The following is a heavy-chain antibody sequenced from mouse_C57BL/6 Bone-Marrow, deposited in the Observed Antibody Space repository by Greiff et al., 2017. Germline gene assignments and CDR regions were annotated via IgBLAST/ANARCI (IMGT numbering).Heavy chain of an antibody. CDR1: GFTFSSYT. CDR3: ASHDPFDY. J-gene: IGHJ2*01. Sequence: EVMLVQSGGGLVKPGGSLKLSCAASGFTFSSYTMSWVRQTPEKRLEWVATISGGGGNTYYPDSVKGRFTFTRDNAKNTLYLQVSSLRCGETSLYYCASHDPFDYWGQGTTLTVSS. V-gene: IGHV5-9*01. CDR2: ISGGGGNT.